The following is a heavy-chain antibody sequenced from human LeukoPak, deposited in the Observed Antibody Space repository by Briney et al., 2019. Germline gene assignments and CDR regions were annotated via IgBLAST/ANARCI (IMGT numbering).Heavy chain of an antibody. Sequence: SETLSLTCAVYGGSFSGYYWTWIRQSPGKGLEWIGEVKYSGRTTYNPSLRSRVTISLDTPKNQFSLKLSSVTGADTAVYFCARVRIQWVGELNVPTIFDSWGQGTLVTVSS. CDR2: VKYSGRT. D-gene: IGHD3-10*01. V-gene: IGHV4-34*01. J-gene: IGHJ5*01. CDR3: ARVRIQWVGELNVPTIFDS. CDR1: GGSFSGYY.